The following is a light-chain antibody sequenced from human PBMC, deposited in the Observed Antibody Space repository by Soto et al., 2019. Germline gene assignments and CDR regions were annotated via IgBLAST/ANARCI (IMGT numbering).Light chain of an antibody. CDR3: QSYDSTLNGWI. J-gene: IGLJ2*01. Sequence: QAVVTQPPSVSGAPGQRVTISCTGSSSNIGAGYDVHWYQQLPGTAPKLLIFGNSNRPSGVPDRFSGSNSGTSASLAITGLQAEDEADYYCQSYDSTLNGWIFGGGTQLTVL. CDR2: GNS. V-gene: IGLV1-40*01. CDR1: SSNIGAGYD.